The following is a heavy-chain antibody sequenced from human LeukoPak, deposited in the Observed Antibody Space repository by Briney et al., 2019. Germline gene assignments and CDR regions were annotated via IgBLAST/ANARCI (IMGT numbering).Heavy chain of an antibody. V-gene: IGHV3-7*03. CDR2: IKNDGSET. CDR3: VKNDGWFHLAQ. J-gene: IGHJ4*02. Sequence: GGSLRLSCAVSGFNFGDHWMDWVRQAPGKGLEWVGHIKNDGSETYYLDSLKGRFSISRDNTNNALYLQMNSLRVEDTAVYYCVKNDGWFHLAQWGQGTLVTVSS. CDR1: GFNFGDHW. D-gene: IGHD6-19*01.